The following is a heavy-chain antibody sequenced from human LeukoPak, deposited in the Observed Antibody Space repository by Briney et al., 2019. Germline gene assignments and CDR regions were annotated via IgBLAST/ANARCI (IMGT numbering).Heavy chain of an antibody. CDR3: ARDVLLWFGAINYYYGMDV. CDR2: INPNSGGT. Sequence: ASVKVSCKASGYTFTGYYMHWVRQAPGQGLEWMGWINPNSGGTNYAQKFQGWVTMTRDTSISTAYMELSRLRSDDTAVYYCARDVLLWFGAINYYYGMDVWGQGTTVTVSS. CDR1: GYTFTGYY. J-gene: IGHJ6*02. D-gene: IGHD3-10*01. V-gene: IGHV1-2*04.